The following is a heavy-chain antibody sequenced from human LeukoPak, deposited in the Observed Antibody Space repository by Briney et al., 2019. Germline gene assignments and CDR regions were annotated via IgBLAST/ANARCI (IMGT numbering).Heavy chain of an antibody. Sequence: ASVKVSCKVSGYTLTELSMHWVRQAPGKGLEWMGGFDPEDGETIYAQKFQGRVTITTDESTSTAYMELSSLRSEDTAVYYCASLYCSSTSCYHYYYMDVWGKGTTVTVSS. CDR2: FDPEDGET. CDR1: GYTLTELS. D-gene: IGHD2-2*01. CDR3: ASLYCSSTSCYHYYYMDV. J-gene: IGHJ6*03. V-gene: IGHV1-24*01.